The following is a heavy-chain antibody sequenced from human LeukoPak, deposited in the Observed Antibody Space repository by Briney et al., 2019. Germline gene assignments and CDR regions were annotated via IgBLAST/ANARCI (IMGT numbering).Heavy chain of an antibody. V-gene: IGHV3-23*01. CDR1: GFTFSSYA. Sequence: GGSLRLSCAASGFTFSSYAMSWVRQAPGKGLEWVSTISGSGGSTNYADSVKGRFTISGDNSKNTLFLQMNSLRAEDTAVYYCAHGAMYQLDYWGQGTLVIVSS. D-gene: IGHD2-2*01. J-gene: IGHJ4*02. CDR2: ISGSGGST. CDR3: AHGAMYQLDY.